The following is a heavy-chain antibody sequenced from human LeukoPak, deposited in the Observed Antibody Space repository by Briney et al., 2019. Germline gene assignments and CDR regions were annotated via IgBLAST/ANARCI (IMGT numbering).Heavy chain of an antibody. CDR3: ARGGQYDILTGPHPFYYYYYMDV. J-gene: IGHJ6*03. Sequence: SQTLSLTCTVSGGSISSGSYYWSWIRQPAGKGLEWIGRIYTSGSTNYNPSLKSRVIISVDTSKNQFSLKLSSVTAADTAVYYCARGGQYDILTGPHPFYYYYYMDVWGKGTTVTVSS. CDR2: IYTSGST. CDR1: GGSISSGSYY. V-gene: IGHV4-61*02. D-gene: IGHD3-9*01.